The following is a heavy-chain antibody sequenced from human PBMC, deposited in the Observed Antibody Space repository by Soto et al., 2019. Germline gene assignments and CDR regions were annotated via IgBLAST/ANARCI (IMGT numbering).Heavy chain of an antibody. V-gene: IGHV1-46*01. CDR2: INPSGGRT. D-gene: IGHD2-15*01. Sequence: ASVKVSCKASGYTFTSYYMHWVRQAPGQGLEWMGIINPSGGRTTYAQKFQGRVTMTSGTSTTTVYMELSGLRSDDTAVYYCARDGCATARCAGGGNCFDPWGQGTPVTVS. J-gene: IGHJ5*02. CDR3: ARDGCATARCAGGGNCFDP. CDR1: GYTFTSYY.